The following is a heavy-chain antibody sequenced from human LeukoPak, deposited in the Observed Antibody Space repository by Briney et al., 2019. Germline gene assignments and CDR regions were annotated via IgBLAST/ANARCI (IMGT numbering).Heavy chain of an antibody. Sequence: SETLSLTCAVYGGSFSGYYWSWIRQPPGKGLEWIGEINHSGNTNYNPSLKSRVTISVDTSKSQFSLKLSSVTAADTAVYYCVRGRGVVHYWGQGTLVTVSS. V-gene: IGHV4-34*01. CDR1: GGSFSGYY. D-gene: IGHD2-15*01. CDR2: INHSGNT. J-gene: IGHJ4*02. CDR3: VRGRGVVHY.